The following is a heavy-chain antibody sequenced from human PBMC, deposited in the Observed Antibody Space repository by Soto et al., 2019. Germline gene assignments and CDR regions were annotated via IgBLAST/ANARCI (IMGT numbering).Heavy chain of an antibody. J-gene: IGHJ4*02. D-gene: IGHD6-6*01. CDR2: INHSGST. CDR3: ARGKRSIAARPTYFDY. V-gene: IGHV4-34*01. CDR1: GGSFSGYY. Sequence: SETLSLTCAVYGGSFSGYYWSWIRQPPGKGLEWIGEINHSGSTNYNPSLKSRVTISVDTSKNQFSLKLSSVTAADTAVYYCARGKRSIAARPTYFDYWGQGTLVTVSS.